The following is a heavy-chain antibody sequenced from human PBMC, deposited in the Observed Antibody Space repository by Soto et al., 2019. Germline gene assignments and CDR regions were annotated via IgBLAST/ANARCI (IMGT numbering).Heavy chain of an antibody. V-gene: IGHV3-21*01. CDR3: ARSTTGVIGGAFDI. D-gene: IGHD3-16*02. CDR1: GFTFSTYS. J-gene: IGHJ3*02. CDR2: ISSSSSYI. Sequence: EVQLVESGGGLVKPGGSLRLSCAASGFTFSTYSINWVRQAPGKGLEWVSSISSSSSYIYFPDSVKDRFTISRDNARNSLYLQKNSLRAEDTAVYYWARSTTGVIGGAFDIWGQGTMVNVSS.